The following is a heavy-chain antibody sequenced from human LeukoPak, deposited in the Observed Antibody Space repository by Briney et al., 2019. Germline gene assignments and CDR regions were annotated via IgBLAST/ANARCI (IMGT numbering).Heavy chain of an antibody. CDR3: AREDIVATMGFDY. CDR2: INPNSGGT. J-gene: IGHJ4*02. Sequence: ASVKVSCKASGYTFTGYYMHWVRQAPGQGLEWMGWINPNSGGTNYAQKFQGRVTMTRDTSISTAYKELSRLRSDDTAVYYCAREDIVATMGFDYWGQGTLVTVSS. CDR1: GYTFTGYY. D-gene: IGHD5-12*01. V-gene: IGHV1-2*02.